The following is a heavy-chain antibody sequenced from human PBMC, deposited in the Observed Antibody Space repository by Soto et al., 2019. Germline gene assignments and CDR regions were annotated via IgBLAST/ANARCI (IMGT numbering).Heavy chain of an antibody. CDR2: IYYSGST. V-gene: IGHV4-59*01. CDR3: ARQADYNILTGYFYYFDY. CDR1: GGSISSYY. Sequence: SETLSLTCTVSGGSISSYYWSWIRQPPGKGLEWIGYIYYSGSTNYNPSLKSRVTISVDTSKNQFSLKLSSVTAADTAMYYCARQADYNILTGYFYYFDYWGQGSLVTVSS. J-gene: IGHJ4*02. D-gene: IGHD3-9*01.